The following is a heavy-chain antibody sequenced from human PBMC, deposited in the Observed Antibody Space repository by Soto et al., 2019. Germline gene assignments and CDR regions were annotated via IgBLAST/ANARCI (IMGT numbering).Heavy chain of an antibody. J-gene: IGHJ4*02. CDR2: LDIPNADT. V-gene: IGHV1-3*04. CDR3: ARSVNVAFDF. D-gene: IGHD1-1*01. CDR1: GYSFTSYS. Sequence: QVQFVQSGAEVKKPGASVKVSCQASGYSFTSYSVHWVRQAPGQRLEWMGYLDIPNADTKYSQNLQGRLTFSKDTSAGIAFMELSSLRPEETAVYYCARSVNVAFDFWGQGTLVTVSS.